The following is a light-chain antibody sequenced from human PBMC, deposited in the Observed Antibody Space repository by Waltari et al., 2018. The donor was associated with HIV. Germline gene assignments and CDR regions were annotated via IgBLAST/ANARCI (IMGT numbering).Light chain of an antibody. J-gene: IGLJ3*02. CDR2: EVS. V-gene: IGLV2-8*01. CDR3: SSYAGSNNLV. CDR1: SSDVGGYHY. Sequence: QSALTQPPSASGSPGQSVTISCTGTSSDVGGYHYVSWTEQHPGKAPKLMIYEVSKRPSGVPDRLSGSKSGNTASLTVSGLQAEDEADYYCSSYAGSNNLVFGGGTKLTVL.